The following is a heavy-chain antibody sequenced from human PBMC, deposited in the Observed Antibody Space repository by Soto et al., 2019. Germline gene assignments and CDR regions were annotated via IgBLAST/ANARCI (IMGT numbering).Heavy chain of an antibody. J-gene: IGHJ6*02. D-gene: IGHD2-8*01. CDR1: GYRFSSYW. V-gene: IGHV5-51*01. CDR3: ARQGSNGAYYYYGMDV. CDR2: IYPGDSDT. Sequence: GESLKISCKGSGYRFSSYWIAWVRQMPGKGLEWMGIIYPGDSDTRYSPSFQGQVTMSVDKSNNTAYLHWSSLKASDTAMHYCARQGSNGAYYYYGMDVWGQGTTVPVSS.